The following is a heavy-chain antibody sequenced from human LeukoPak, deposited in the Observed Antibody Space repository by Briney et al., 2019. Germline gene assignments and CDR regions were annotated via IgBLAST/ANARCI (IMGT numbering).Heavy chain of an antibody. CDR1: GFTFSSYS. CDR3: ARGGYSTVVTPFDY. Sequence: GGSLRLSCAASGFTFSSYSMNWVRQAPGKGLEWVSSISSSSSYIYYADSVKGRFTISRDNAKNSLYLQMNSLRAEDTAAYYCARGGYSTVVTPFDYWGQGTLVTVSS. J-gene: IGHJ4*02. D-gene: IGHD4-23*01. V-gene: IGHV3-21*01. CDR2: ISSSSSYI.